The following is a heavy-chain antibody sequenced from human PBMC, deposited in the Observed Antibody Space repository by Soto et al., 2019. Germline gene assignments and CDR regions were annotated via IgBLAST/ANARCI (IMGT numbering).Heavy chain of an antibody. CDR1: GFTLSNYG. Sequence: QVQLVESGGGVVQPGRSLTLSCVASGFTLSNYGMHWVRQAPGKGLEWVAVIWYDGTTTYSADSVKGRFSISRDNSKNALFLQLSSLRAEDTAVYYCARNGGSTGSSRTFDTWDQGTLGTVSS. J-gene: IGHJ5*02. CDR3: ARNGGSTGSSRTFDT. D-gene: IGHD2-8*01. CDR2: IWYDGTTT. V-gene: IGHV3-33*01.